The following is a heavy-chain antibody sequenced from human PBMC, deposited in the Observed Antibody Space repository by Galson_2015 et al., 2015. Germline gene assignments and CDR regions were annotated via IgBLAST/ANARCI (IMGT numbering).Heavy chain of an antibody. D-gene: IGHD6-13*01. CDR3: ARLAWAGYRRGIDS. Sequence: SLRLSCAVSGFTLSNYWMSWVRQAPGKGLEWVANIKEDGSAKYYVDSAKDRFTVSRDNARNSLFLQMDSLRAEDTAVYFCARLAWAGYRRGIDSSGQGTLVTVSS. CDR1: GFTLSNYW. V-gene: IGHV3-7*01. J-gene: IGHJ4*02. CDR2: IKEDGSAK.